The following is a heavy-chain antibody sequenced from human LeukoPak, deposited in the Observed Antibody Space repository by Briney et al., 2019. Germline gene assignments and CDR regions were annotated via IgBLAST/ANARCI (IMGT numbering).Heavy chain of an antibody. CDR1: GFAFTNAC. J-gene: IGHJ4*02. Sequence: PGGSLRLSCAASGFAFTNACMSWARRAPGKGLEWVGRIRSKNNGGTTDYAAPVRGRFSISRDDSKSTLYLQMNSPKTEDTAVYYCTTDPGYRGLYYFDYWGQGTLVTVSS. CDR3: TTDPGYRGLYYFDY. V-gene: IGHV3-15*01. D-gene: IGHD5-12*01. CDR2: IRSKNNGGTT.